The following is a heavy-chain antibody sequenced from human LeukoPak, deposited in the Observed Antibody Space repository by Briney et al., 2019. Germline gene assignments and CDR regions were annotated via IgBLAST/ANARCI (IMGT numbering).Heavy chain of an antibody. CDR3: ARAHISFDY. CDR1: GFTFSPYS. D-gene: IGHD2-21*01. J-gene: IGHJ4*02. Sequence: GGSLRLSCTASGFTFSPYSMNWVRQAPGKGLEWVSSISGSSKYIYYADSVKGRFTISRDNAKNSVYLQMNSLRAEDTAVYYCARAHISFDYWGQGTLVTVSS. CDR2: ISGSSKYI. V-gene: IGHV3-21*01.